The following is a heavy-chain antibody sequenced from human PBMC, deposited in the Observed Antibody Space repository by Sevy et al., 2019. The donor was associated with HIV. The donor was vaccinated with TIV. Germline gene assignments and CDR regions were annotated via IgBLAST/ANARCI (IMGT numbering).Heavy chain of an antibody. CDR3: AKDGYKPSVGDENYYYYYMDV. J-gene: IGHJ6*03. Sequence: GGSLRLSCAASGFTFSSYAMSWVRQAPGMGLEWVSAISGSGGSTYYADSVKGRFTISRDNSKNTLYLQMNSLRAEDTAVYYCAKDGYKPSVGDENYYYYYMDVWGKGTTVTVSS. CDR1: GFTFSSYA. CDR2: ISGSGGST. V-gene: IGHV3-23*01. D-gene: IGHD1-20*01.